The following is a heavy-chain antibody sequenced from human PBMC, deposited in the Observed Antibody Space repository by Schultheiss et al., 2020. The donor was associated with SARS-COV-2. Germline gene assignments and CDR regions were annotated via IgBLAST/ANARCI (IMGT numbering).Heavy chain of an antibody. Sequence: SETLSLTCAVSGGSISSGGYYWSWIRQPPGKGLEWIGEIYHSGSTNYNPSLKSRVTISVDTSKNQFSLKLSSVTAADTAVYYCARGPARGVVYANRYYYGMDVWGQGTTVTVSS. D-gene: IGHD2-8*02. CDR2: IYHSGST. V-gene: IGHV4-39*07. J-gene: IGHJ6*02. CDR3: ARGPARGVVYANRYYYGMDV. CDR1: GGSISSGGYY.